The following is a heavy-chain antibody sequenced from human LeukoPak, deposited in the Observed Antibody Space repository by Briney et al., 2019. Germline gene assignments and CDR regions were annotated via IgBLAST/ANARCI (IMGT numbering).Heavy chain of an antibody. Sequence: GGSLRLSCAASGFTFSSYAMHWVRQAPGKGLEWVAVISYDGSNKYYADSVKGRFTISRDNAKNSLYLQMNSLRVEDTAVYYCARGVFSDYWGRGAQVTVSS. CDR3: ARGVFSDY. CDR2: ISYDGSNK. CDR1: GFTFSSYA. J-gene: IGHJ4*02. V-gene: IGHV3-30-3*01. D-gene: IGHD3-16*01.